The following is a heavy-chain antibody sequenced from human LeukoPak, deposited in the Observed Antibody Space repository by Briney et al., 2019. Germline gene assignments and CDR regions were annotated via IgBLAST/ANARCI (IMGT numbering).Heavy chain of an antibody. D-gene: IGHD3-3*01. CDR3: AKGLQFGDFWSGYSPKSWFDP. CDR1: GFTFSSYA. J-gene: IGHJ5*02. V-gene: IGHV3-23*01. CDR2: ISGSGGST. Sequence: GSLRLSCAASGFTFSSYAMSWVRQAPGKGLEWVSAISGSGGSTYYADSVKGRFTISRDNSKNTLYLQMNSLRAEDTAVYYCAKGLQFGDFWSGYSPKSWFDPWGQGTLVTVSS.